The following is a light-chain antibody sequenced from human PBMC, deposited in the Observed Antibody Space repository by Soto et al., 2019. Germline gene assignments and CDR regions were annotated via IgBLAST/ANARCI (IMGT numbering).Light chain of an antibody. CDR2: SAT. J-gene: IGKJ1*01. V-gene: IGKV1D-8*01. CDR3: QQTYTIPWT. CDR1: QSFSNY. Sequence: VIWMTQSPSLLSASTGDRITITCRTSQSFSNYLTWYQHKPGKAPKLLIYSATVLQSGVPSRFSGSGSGTDFTLTISRLQPEDSATYYCQQTYTIPWTFGQGTRVEIK.